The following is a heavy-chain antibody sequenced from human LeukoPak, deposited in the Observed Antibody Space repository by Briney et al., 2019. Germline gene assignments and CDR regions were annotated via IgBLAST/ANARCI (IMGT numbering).Heavy chain of an antibody. V-gene: IGHV4-38-2*02. Sequence: SETLSLTCTVSGYSISGGYYWGWIRQPPGKGLEWIGSISHSGSTYYNPSLKSRVTISVDTSKNQFSLKLSSVTAADTAVYYCARAIKALWFGELLGYYYYMDVWGKGTTVTVSS. J-gene: IGHJ6*03. CDR1: GYSISGGYY. CDR2: ISHSGST. CDR3: ARAIKALWFGELLGYYYYMDV. D-gene: IGHD3-10*01.